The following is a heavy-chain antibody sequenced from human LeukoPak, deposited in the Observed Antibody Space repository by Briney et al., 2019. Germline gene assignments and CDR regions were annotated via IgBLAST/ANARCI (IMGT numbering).Heavy chain of an antibody. Sequence: PGGSLRLSCAASGFTFSDYYMSWIRQAPGKGLEWVSDISSTSIYTNYADSVKGRFTTSRDNAKNSLYLQMNSLRAEDTAVYYCAREDGYSSSWYSDYWGQGTLVTVSS. CDR2: ISSTSIYT. D-gene: IGHD6-13*01. V-gene: IGHV3-11*05. J-gene: IGHJ4*02. CDR3: AREDGYSSSWYSDY. CDR1: GFTFSDYY.